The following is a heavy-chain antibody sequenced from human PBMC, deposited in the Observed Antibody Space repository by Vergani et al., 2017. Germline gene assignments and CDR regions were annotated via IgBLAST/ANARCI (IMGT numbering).Heavy chain of an antibody. Sequence: QLQLQESGPGLVKPSGTLSLTCTVSGGSISSHGYYWGWIRQSPGKGLEWIGKNHYVGSTYYNPSFKSRVTTSLDTSKNQFSLRLTSVTAADTAVYYCVSGKYYSDSTSHFRGRYFDVWGRGTLVTVPS. CDR1: GGSISSHGYY. V-gene: IGHV4-39*01. CDR3: VSGKYYSDSTSHFRGRYFDV. J-gene: IGHJ2*01. CDR2: NHYVGST. D-gene: IGHD3-16*01.